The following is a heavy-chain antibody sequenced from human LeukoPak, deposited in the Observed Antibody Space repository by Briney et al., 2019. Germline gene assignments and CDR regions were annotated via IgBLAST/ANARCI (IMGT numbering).Heavy chain of an antibody. Sequence: SETLSLTCTVSGGSISSSSYYWGWIRQPPGKGLEWIGSIYYSGSTYYNPSLKSRVTISVDTSKNQFSLKLSSVTAADTAVYYCARQGYLTTEGHNAFDIWGQGTMVTVSS. CDR1: GGSISSSSYY. CDR3: ARQGYLTTEGHNAFDI. V-gene: IGHV4-39*01. J-gene: IGHJ3*02. D-gene: IGHD4-11*01. CDR2: IYYSGST.